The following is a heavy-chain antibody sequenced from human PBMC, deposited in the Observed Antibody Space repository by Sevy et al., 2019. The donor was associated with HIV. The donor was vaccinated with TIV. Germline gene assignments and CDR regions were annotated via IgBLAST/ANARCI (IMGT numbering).Heavy chain of an antibody. D-gene: IGHD6-19*01. J-gene: IGHJ4*02. CDR2: ISYDGSNK. CDR1: GFTFSSYA. CDR3: ASVQGYSSGWYLDY. V-gene: IGHV3-30-3*01. Sequence: GGSLRLSCAASGFTFSSYAMHWVRQAPGKGLEWVAVISYDGSNKYYADSVKGRFTISRDNSKNTLYLQMNSLRAEDTAVYYCASVQGYSSGWYLDYWGQGTLVTVSS.